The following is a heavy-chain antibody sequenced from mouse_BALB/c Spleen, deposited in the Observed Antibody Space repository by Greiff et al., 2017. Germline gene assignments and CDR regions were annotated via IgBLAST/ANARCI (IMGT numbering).Heavy chain of an antibody. CDR2: ISYSGST. CDR1: GYSITSDYA. J-gene: IGHJ4*01. D-gene: IGHD2-2*01. V-gene: IGHV3-2*02. Sequence: EVQLQQSGPGLVKPSQSLSLTCTVTGYSITSDYAWNWIRQFPGNKLEWMGYISYSGSTSYNPSLKSRISITRDTSKNQFFLQLNSVTTEDTATYYCATGYLYYAMDYWGQGTSVTVSS. CDR3: ATGYLYYAMDY.